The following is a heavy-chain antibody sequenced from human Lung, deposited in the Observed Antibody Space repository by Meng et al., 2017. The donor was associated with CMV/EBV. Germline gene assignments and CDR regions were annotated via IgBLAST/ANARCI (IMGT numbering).Heavy chain of an antibody. D-gene: IGHD2-2*01. V-gene: IGHV3-23*01. Sequence: GESLKISCAASGFTFRSYAMTWVRQAPGKGLEWVSVISGGGGSTYYADSVKGRFTISRDNSKNTLYLQVNSLRAEDTAVYYCARATLEYCSSTSCYPFDYWGQGTXVTVSS. CDR1: GFTFRSYA. CDR3: ARATLEYCSSTSCYPFDY. J-gene: IGHJ4*02. CDR2: ISGGGGST.